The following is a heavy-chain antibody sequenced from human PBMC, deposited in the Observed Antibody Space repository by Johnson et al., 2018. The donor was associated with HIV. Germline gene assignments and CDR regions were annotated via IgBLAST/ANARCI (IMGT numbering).Heavy chain of an antibody. D-gene: IGHD4-11*01. Sequence: QEQLVESGGGVVQPGRSLRLSCAASGFAFSGYALHWVRQAPGKGLEWVALISYDGTKKYSAGSVKGRFTISRDNSKNTLYLQMNNLRLGDTAVYYCARSVHDYSDYLWGRDAFDIWGQGTMVTVSS. CDR3: ARSVHDYSDYLWGRDAFDI. J-gene: IGHJ3*02. CDR2: ISYDGTKK. V-gene: IGHV3-30*04. CDR1: GFAFSGYA.